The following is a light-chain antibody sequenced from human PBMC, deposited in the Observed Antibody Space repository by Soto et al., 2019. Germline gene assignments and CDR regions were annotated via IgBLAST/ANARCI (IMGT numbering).Light chain of an antibody. J-gene: IGKJ2*01. V-gene: IGKV3-20*01. Sequence: EIVLTQSPGTLSLSPGERATLSCRASQSVSSSYLAWYQQKPGQAPMLLIYDASSRATGSPDRFSGSGSGTDFTLTISRLEPEDFAVYYCQLYGSSPLYTFGQGTKLEIK. CDR1: QSVSSSY. CDR2: DAS. CDR3: QLYGSSPLYT.